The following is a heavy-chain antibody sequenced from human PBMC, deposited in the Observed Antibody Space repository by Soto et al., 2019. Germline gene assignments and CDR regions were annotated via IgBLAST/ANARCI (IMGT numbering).Heavy chain of an antibody. CDR2: IYHGGST. CDR3: ARGGAILHYFDY. D-gene: IGHD3-3*01. J-gene: IGHJ4*02. V-gene: IGHV4-31*03. Sequence: QVQLQESGPGLVKPSQTLSLTCTVSGGSISSTYYGTWMRQHPGKGLEWIGYIYHGGSTNYNPSLKSRVTMSVDTSKNQISLNLSSVTAADTAVYYCARGGAILHYFDYWGQGTLVTVSS. CDR1: GGSISSTYY.